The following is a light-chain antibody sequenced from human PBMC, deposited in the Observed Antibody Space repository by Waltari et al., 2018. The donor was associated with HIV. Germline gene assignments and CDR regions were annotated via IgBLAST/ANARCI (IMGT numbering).Light chain of an antibody. CDR1: PSVSSN. CDR2: GAS. J-gene: IGKJ1*01. Sequence: EIVMTQFPATLSVSPGERATLSCRASPSVSSNLAWYQQKPGQAPRLLSYGASTRATGIPARFSGIGSGTEFTLTISSLQSEDFAVYHCQQYNNWSLTFGQGAKVEFK. V-gene: IGKV3-15*01. CDR3: QQYNNWSLT.